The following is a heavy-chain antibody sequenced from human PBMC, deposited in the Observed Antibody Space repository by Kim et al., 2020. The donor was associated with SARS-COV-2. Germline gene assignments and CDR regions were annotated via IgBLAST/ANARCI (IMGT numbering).Heavy chain of an antibody. D-gene: IGHD6-13*01. J-gene: IGHJ4*02. CDR3: AKRAIAAAGPYLDY. Sequence: ADSVKGRFTSSRDNSKNTLYLQMNSLRAEDTAVYYCAKRAIAAAGPYLDYWGQGTLVTVSS. V-gene: IGHV3-23*01.